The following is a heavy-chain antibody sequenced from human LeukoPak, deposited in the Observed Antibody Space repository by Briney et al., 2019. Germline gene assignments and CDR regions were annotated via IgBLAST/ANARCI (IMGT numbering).Heavy chain of an antibody. V-gene: IGHV3-11*04. J-gene: IGHJ6*03. Sequence: GGSLRLSCTASGFTFSDYYMSWIPQAPGKGLEWLSYISSSGSTIYYADSVKGRFTISRDNAKNSLYVQMNSLRAEDTAVYYCARGTYYYDSSGYSYYYYYYMDVWGKGTTVTVSS. CDR2: ISSSGSTI. D-gene: IGHD3-22*01. CDR3: ARGTYYYDSSGYSYYYYYYMDV. CDR1: GFTFSDYY.